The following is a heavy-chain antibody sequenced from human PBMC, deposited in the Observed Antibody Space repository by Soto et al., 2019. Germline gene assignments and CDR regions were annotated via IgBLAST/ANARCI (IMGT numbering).Heavy chain of an antibody. CDR3: AKEGRGYSYGHGFDQ. J-gene: IGHJ4*02. V-gene: IGHV3-9*01. Sequence: SFGLSCGSSGSTFDDYAMHWVRQAPGKGLEWVSGISWLSGNTHYADSVKGRFTISRDNAKNSLYLQINSLRDEDTALYYCAKEGRGYSYGHGFDQWGQGTLVTVSS. CDR2: ISWLSGNT. D-gene: IGHD5-18*01. CDR1: GSTFDDYA.